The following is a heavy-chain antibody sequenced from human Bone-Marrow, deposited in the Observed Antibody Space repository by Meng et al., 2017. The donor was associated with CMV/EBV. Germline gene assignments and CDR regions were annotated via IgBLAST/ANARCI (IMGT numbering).Heavy chain of an antibody. Sequence: GGSLTLSCGASGFTFSSYSMNWVRQAPGKGLEWVSSISSSSSYIYYADSVKGRFTISRDNAKNSLYLQMNSLRAEDTAVYYCARDLVSTVPGAFDIWGQGTMVTVSS. CDR1: GFTFSSYS. D-gene: IGHD5/OR15-5a*01. J-gene: IGHJ3*02. CDR3: ARDLVSTVPGAFDI. CDR2: ISSSSSYI. V-gene: IGHV3-21*01.